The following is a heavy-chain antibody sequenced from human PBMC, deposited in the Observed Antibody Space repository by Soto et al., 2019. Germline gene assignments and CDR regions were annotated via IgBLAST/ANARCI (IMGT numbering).Heavy chain of an antibody. Sequence: QVQLVQSGAEEKKPGASVKVSCKASGYTFTSHAMHWVRQAPGQRLEWMGWINAGNGNTKYSQKFQGRVPITTDASASTAYMELSSLRSEDTAVYYCARDGIAAAGSSWFDPWGQGTLVTVSS. D-gene: IGHD6-13*01. J-gene: IGHJ5*02. V-gene: IGHV1-3*05. CDR1: GYTFTSHA. CDR3: ARDGIAAAGSSWFDP. CDR2: INAGNGNT.